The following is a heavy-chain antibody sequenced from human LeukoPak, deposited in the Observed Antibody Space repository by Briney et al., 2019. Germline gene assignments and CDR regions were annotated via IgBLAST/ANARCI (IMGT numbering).Heavy chain of an antibody. Sequence: GASVKVSCKASGYTFTSYDINWVRQATGQGLEWMGWMNPDSGNTGYAQQFQGRVTMTRDTSKSTAYVELSNLRSEDTAVYYCARHPFQYPFDHWGQGTVVSVSS. CDR2: MNPDSGNT. D-gene: IGHD4-4*01. CDR3: ARHPFQYPFDH. J-gene: IGHJ5*02. CDR1: GYTFTSYD. V-gene: IGHV1-8*01.